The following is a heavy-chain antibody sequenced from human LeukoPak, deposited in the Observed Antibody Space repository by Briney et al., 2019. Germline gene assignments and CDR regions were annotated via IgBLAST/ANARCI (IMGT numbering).Heavy chain of an antibody. CDR3: AREDSSSWCVFDI. D-gene: IGHD6-13*01. Sequence: ASVKVSCKASGGTFSSYGISWVRQAPGQGREWMGWISAYNGNTNYAQKLQGRVTMTTDTSTSTAYLELSSVTSDDTAVYYCAREDSSSWCVFDIWGQGTMVTVSS. CDR2: ISAYNGNT. J-gene: IGHJ3*02. V-gene: IGHV1-18*01. CDR1: GGTFSSYG.